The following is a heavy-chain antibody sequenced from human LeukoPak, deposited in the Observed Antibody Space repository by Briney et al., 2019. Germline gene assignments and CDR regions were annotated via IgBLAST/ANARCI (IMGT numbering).Heavy chain of an antibody. CDR2: ISSSSSTI. CDR1: GCTFSSYS. J-gene: IGHJ3*02. V-gene: IGHV3-48*01. CDR3: ARERRPHSYGLPIDAFDI. D-gene: IGHD5-18*01. Sequence: PGGALRLSCAASGCTFSSYSMNWVRQAPGKGLEWVSYISSSSSTIYYADSVKGRFTISRDNAKNSLYLQMNSLRAEDTAVYYCARERRPHSYGLPIDAFDIWGQGTMVTVSS.